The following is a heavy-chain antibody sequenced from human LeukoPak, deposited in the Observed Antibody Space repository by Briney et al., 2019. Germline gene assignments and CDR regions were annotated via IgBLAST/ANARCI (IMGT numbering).Heavy chain of an antibody. D-gene: IGHD5-24*01. Sequence: GGSLRLSCAASGFTLSNAWMSWVRQAPGKGLEWVSYISSSGSTIYYADSVKGRFTISRDNAKNSLFLQMSSLRAEDTAVYHCARGRWDGYNLLDAFDIWGQGTVVTVSS. CDR3: ARGRWDGYNLLDAFDI. CDR1: GFTLSNAW. V-gene: IGHV3-11*04. J-gene: IGHJ3*02. CDR2: ISSSGSTI.